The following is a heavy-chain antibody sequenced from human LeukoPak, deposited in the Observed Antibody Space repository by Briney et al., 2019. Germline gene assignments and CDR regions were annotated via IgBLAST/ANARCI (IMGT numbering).Heavy chain of an antibody. Sequence: ASVKVSCKASGYTFTGYYMHWVRQAPGQGLEWMGWINPNSGGTNYAQKFQGRVTMTRDTSISTAYMELNSLRAEDTAVYYCARANYYGSGRAAFDIWGQGTMVTVSS. CDR1: GYTFTGYY. J-gene: IGHJ3*02. V-gene: IGHV1-2*02. CDR3: ARANYYGSGRAAFDI. CDR2: INPNSGGT. D-gene: IGHD3-10*01.